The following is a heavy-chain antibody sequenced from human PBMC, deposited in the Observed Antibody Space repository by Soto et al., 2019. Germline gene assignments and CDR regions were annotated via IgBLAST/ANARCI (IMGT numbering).Heavy chain of an antibody. CDR2: IIPILGIA. D-gene: IGHD3-16*01. Sequence: QVQLVQSGAEVKKPGSSVKVSCKASGGTFSSYTISWVRQAPGQGLEWMGRIIPILGIANYAQKFQGRVTITADKSTSTAYMELSSLRSEDTAVYYCARGLPDGVDAFDIWGQGTMVTVSS. CDR1: GGTFSSYT. J-gene: IGHJ3*02. CDR3: ARGLPDGVDAFDI. V-gene: IGHV1-69*02.